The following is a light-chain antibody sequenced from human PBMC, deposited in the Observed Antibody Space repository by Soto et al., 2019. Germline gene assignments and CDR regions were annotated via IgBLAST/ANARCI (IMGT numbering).Light chain of an antibody. V-gene: IGKV3-11*01. J-gene: IGKJ2*01. Sequence: EIVLTQSPATLSLSPGERATLSCRASQSVNSYLAWYQQKPGQAPRLLIYEGSKRATGIPARFSGSGSGTDFTLPISSLEPEHFAVYYCQHRSHWPATFGQGTKVEI. CDR3: QHRSHWPAT. CDR1: QSVNSY. CDR2: EGS.